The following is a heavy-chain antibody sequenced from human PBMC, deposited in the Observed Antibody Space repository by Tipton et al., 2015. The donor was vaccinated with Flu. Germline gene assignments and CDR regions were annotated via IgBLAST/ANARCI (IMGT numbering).Heavy chain of an antibody. CDR2: INHSGST. V-gene: IGHV4-34*01. D-gene: IGHD5-12*01. J-gene: IGHJ6*03. CDR1: GGSISSYY. CDR3: ARGRKWLRYYYYYMDV. Sequence: TLSLTCTVSGGSISSYYWSWIRQPPGKGLEWIGEINHSGSTNYNPSLKSRVTISVDTSKNQFSLKLSSVTAADTAVYYCARGRKWLRYYYYYMDVWGKGTTVTVSS.